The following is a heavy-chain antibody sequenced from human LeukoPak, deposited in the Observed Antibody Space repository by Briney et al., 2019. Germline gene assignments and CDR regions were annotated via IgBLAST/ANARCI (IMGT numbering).Heavy chain of an antibody. V-gene: IGHV3-23*01. CDR2: ISDSGGST. J-gene: IGHJ4*02. CDR1: GFAFSSYA. Sequence: GGSLRLSCVASGFAFSSYAMSWVRQAPGKGLEWVSSISDSGGSTYYADSVKGRFTISRDNSKNTLYLQMNSLRVEDTAVYYCAKAWIQLWFFDYWGQGTLVTVSS. D-gene: IGHD5-18*01. CDR3: AKAWIQLWFFDY.